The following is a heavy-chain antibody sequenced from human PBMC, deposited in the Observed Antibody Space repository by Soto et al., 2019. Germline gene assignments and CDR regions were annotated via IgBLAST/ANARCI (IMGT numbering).Heavy chain of an antibody. CDR1: GGSINSGGYY. Sequence: QVQLQESGPGLVKPSQTLSLTCTVSGGSINSGGYYWSWIRQHPGQGLEWIGYIYYSGSTYYNPSLKSRVTISVDTSKNQFSLKLSSVTAADTAVYYCARSGSAQQLVQSFQHWGQGTLVTVSS. CDR3: ARSGSAQQLVQSFQH. J-gene: IGHJ1*01. D-gene: IGHD6-13*01. V-gene: IGHV4-31*03. CDR2: IYYSGST.